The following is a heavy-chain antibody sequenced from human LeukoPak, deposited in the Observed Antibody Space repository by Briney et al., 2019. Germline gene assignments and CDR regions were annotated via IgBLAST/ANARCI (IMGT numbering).Heavy chain of an antibody. Sequence: GASVKVSCKASGYTFTSYGISWVRQAPGQGLEWMGWISAYNGNTNYAQKLQGRVTMTTDTSTSTAYMELRSLRSDDTAVYYCARDEGHYDLWSGPRRYYYGMDVWGQGTTVTVSS. J-gene: IGHJ6*02. D-gene: IGHD3-3*01. CDR1: GYTFTSYG. V-gene: IGHV1-18*01. CDR3: ARDEGHYDLWSGPRRYYYGMDV. CDR2: ISAYNGNT.